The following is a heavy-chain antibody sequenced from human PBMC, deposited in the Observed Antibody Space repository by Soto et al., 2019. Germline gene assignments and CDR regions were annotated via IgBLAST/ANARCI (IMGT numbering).Heavy chain of an antibody. D-gene: IGHD5-12*01. CDR3: ARDLASGAVATDDAFDI. J-gene: IGHJ3*02. Sequence: GGSLRLSCAASGFTFSSYWMSWVRQAPGKGLEWVANIKQDGSEKYYVDSVKGRFTISRDNAKNSLYLQMNSLRAEDTAVYYCARDLASGAVATDDAFDIWGQGTMVTVSS. CDR2: IKQDGSEK. CDR1: GFTFSSYW. V-gene: IGHV3-7*01.